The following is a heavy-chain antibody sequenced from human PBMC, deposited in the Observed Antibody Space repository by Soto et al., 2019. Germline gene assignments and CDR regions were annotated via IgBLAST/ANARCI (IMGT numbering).Heavy chain of an antibody. D-gene: IGHD4-17*01. CDR2: ISYDGSNK. J-gene: IGHJ6*02. Sequence: PAGSLTLSCAASGCTFSSYAMHWVRQAPGKGMEWVAVISYDGSNKFYADSVKGRFTISRDNSKNTLYLQMNSLRAEDTAVYYCARDKSPMTTVTTNYYYGMDVWGQGTTVTVSS. CDR3: ARDKSPMTTVTTNYYYGMDV. V-gene: IGHV3-30-3*01. CDR1: GCTFSSYA.